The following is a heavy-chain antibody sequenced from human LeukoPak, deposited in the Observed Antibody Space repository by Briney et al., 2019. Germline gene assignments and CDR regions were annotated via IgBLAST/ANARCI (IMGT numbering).Heavy chain of an antibody. Sequence: ASVKVSCKASGYTFTGYYMHWVRQAPGQGLEWMGWINPNSGGTNYAQKFQGRVAMTRGTSITTGYMELSRLRSDDTAVYYCARGTSGWYYYFDYWAQGVLVTVSS. CDR3: ARGTSGWYYYFDY. V-gene: IGHV1-2*02. CDR1: GYTFTGYY. CDR2: INPNSGGT. D-gene: IGHD6-19*01. J-gene: IGHJ4*02.